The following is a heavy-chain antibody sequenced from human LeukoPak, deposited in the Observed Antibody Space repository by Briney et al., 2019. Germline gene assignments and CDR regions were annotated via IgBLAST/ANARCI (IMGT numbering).Heavy chain of an antibody. CDR3: VRDLSPVSDRNVWYDALDI. Sequence: GGSLRLSCVASGFSFTSSWMTWVRPAPGKGLEWVANIAGDESQKRYMDSVKGRFTISRDNAKNSLYLQLNSLRAEDTAIYYCVRDLSPVSDRNVWYDALDIWGQGTMVTVSS. J-gene: IGHJ3*02. V-gene: IGHV3-7*01. CDR2: IAGDESQK. CDR1: GFSFTSSW. D-gene: IGHD1-1*01.